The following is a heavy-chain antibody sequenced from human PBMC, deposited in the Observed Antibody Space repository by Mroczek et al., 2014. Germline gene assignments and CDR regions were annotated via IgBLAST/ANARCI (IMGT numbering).Heavy chain of an antibody. CDR2: IFSNDEK. V-gene: IGHV2-26*01. CDR3: ARLEGSSTNAWAYQH. J-gene: IGHJ1*01. CDR1: GFSLSNARMG. D-gene: IGHD6-6*01. Sequence: ESGPVLVKPTETLTLTCTVSGFSLSNARMGVSWIRQPPGKALEWLAHIFSNDEKSYSTSLKSRLTISKDTSKSQVVLTMTNMDPVDTATYYCARLEGSSTNAWAYQHWGQGTLVTVSS.